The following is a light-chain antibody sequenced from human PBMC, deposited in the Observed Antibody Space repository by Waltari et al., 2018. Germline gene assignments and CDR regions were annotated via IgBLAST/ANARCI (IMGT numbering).Light chain of an antibody. V-gene: IGLV1-40*01. CDR1: TPNTGAFSL. J-gene: IGLJ3*02. CDR2: DNI. Sequence: QSVLTQPPSVSGAPGQPVTIPSPGSTPNTGAFSLVPWYQHLPGTAPKVLIYDNINRPSGVPDRFSGSTSGASASLAITGLQAGDEADYYCQSYDNNLNAWVFGGGTKLTVL. CDR3: QSYDNNLNAWV.